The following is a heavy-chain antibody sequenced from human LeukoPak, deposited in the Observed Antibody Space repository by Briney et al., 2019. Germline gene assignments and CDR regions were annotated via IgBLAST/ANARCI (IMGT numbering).Heavy chain of an antibody. CDR3: ARERATLDYYYYMDV. CDR1: GGSISSTSHY. D-gene: IGHD5-12*01. V-gene: IGHV4-39*07. Sequence: SETLSLTCTVSGGSISSTSHYWGWIRQPPGKGLEWIGSIYYAGNTYFNPSLKSRVTVSVDTSKNQFSLKLSSVTAADTALYYCARERATLDYYYYMDVWGKGTTVTVSS. CDR2: IYYAGNT. J-gene: IGHJ6*03.